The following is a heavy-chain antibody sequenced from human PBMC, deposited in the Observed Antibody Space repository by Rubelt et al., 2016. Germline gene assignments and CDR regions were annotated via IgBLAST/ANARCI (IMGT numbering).Heavy chain of an antibody. CDR1: GGSISSSSYY. J-gene: IGHJ4*02. V-gene: IGHV4-39*01. D-gene: IGHD4-11*01. CDR3: ARLYGGTYDYKDY. CDR2: IYYSGRT. Sequence: QLQLQESGPGLVKPSETLSLTCTVSGGSISSSSYYWGWIRQPPGKGLEWIGSIYYSGRTYYNPSLKSRVTKSVATSKNQFSLKLSFVTAADTAVYDCARLYGGTYDYKDYWGQGTLVTVSS.